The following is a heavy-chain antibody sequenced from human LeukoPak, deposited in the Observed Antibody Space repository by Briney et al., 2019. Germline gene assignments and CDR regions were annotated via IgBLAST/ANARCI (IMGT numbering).Heavy chain of an antibody. CDR1: GFTFNDYG. CDR3: AREDVERDIVDAEYFQH. J-gene: IGHJ1*01. Sequence: GGSLRLSCATSGFTFNDYGMHWIRQAPGKGLEWVAVISYDGSNKYYADSVKGRFTISRDNSKNTLYLQMNSLRAEDTAVYYCAREDVERDIVDAEYFQHWGQGTLVTVSS. CDR2: ISYDGSNK. V-gene: IGHV3-30*19. D-gene: IGHD2-15*01.